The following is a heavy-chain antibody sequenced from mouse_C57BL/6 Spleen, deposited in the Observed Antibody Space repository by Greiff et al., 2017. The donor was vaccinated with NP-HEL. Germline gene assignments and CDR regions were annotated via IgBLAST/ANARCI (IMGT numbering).Heavy chain of an antibody. J-gene: IGHJ2*01. CDR2: IDPANGNT. Sequence: EVQLQQSVAELVRPGASVKLSCTASGFNIKNTYMHWVKQRPEQGLEWIGRIDPANGNTKYAPKFQGKATKTADTYSNTSYLQLRSLKSEDTAIYYCACPWNYYGSSLYYFDDWGQGTTLTVSS. CDR3: ACPWNYYGSSLYYFDD. CDR1: GFNIKNTY. D-gene: IGHD1-1*01. V-gene: IGHV14-3*01.